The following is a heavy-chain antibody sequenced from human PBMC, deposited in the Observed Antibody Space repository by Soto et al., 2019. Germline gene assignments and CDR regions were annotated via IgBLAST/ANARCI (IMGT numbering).Heavy chain of an antibody. CDR2: ISAYNANT. CDR1: GYTFTSYG. V-gene: IGHV1-18*01. D-gene: IGHD6-13*01. J-gene: IGHJ4*02. CDR3: ASDAFGPLPRSSSWYSRQRNPFDY. Sequence: GASVKVSCKASGYTFTSYGISWVRQAPVQGLEWMGWISAYNANTNYAQKLHGRVTMTTDTSTSTAYMELRSLRSYDTAVYYCASDAFGPLPRSSSWYSRQRNPFDYWGQGTLVTVSS.